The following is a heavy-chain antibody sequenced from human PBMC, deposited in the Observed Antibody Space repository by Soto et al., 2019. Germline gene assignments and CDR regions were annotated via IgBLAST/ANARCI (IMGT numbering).Heavy chain of an antibody. CDR3: ATRDGPLGY. V-gene: IGHV3-21*05. Sequence: PGVSLRLSFASFGFKISSSSMNWIRQAPGKGLEWVSYISSSSSYTNYADSVKGRFTISRDNAKNSLYLQMNSLRAEDTAVYYCATRDGPLGYWGQGNLVTVSS. CDR1: GFKISSSS. D-gene: IGHD3-16*01. J-gene: IGHJ4*02. CDR2: ISSSSSYT.